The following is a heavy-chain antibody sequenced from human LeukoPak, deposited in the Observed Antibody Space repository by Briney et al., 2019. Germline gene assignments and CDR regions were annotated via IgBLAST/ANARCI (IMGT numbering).Heavy chain of an antibody. V-gene: IGHV5-51*01. J-gene: IGHJ3*02. CDR1: GNTFTTYW. CDR2: IYPGDSDT. Sequence: PGESLKISCQGSGNTFTTYWIGWVRQMPGKGLEWMGIIYPGDSDTRYSPSFEGQVTISADYSRSISTAYLQWSSLKASDTAMYYCGRSLKIWGSTSTEVESSYAFDIWGQGTMVTVSS. D-gene: IGHD3-16*01. CDR3: GRSLKIWGSTSTEVESSYAFDI.